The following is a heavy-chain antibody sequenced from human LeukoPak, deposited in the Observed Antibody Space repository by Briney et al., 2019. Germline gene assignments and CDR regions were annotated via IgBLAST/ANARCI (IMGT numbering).Heavy chain of an antibody. CDR2: TFYRSKWYD. CDR3: AREVAGTWAFDI. V-gene: IGHV6-1*01. D-gene: IGHD6-19*01. CDR1: GDSVSSNTAA. Sequence: SQTLPLTCAISGDSVSSNTAAWHWIRQSPSRGLEWLGRTFYRSKWYDDYAPSVKSRITINPDTSKNQFSLHLNSVTPEDTAVYYCAREVAGTWAFDIWGQGTMVTVS. J-gene: IGHJ3*02.